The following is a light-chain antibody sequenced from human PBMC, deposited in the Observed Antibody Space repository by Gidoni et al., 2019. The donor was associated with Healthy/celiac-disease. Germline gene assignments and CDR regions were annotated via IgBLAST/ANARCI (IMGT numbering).Light chain of an antibody. CDR1: QRVSSN. Sequence: EIVMTQSQATLSVSPGATATLSCRASQRVSSNLASYQQQPGQAPRLLIYGASTRATGIPARFIGSVSWTDFTLPISSLHSEDFAVYYCHQYNNWPPLTFGQGTKVEIK. V-gene: IGKV3-15*01. CDR2: GAS. CDR3: HQYNNWPPLT. J-gene: IGKJ1*01.